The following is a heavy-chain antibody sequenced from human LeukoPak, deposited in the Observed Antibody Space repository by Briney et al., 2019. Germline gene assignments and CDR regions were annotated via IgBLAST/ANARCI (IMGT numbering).Heavy chain of an antibody. D-gene: IGHD6-25*01. CDR2: INPSGSST. V-gene: IGHV1-46*02. CDR3: ARDLGSDY. J-gene: IGHJ4*02. CDR1: EYIFNSYY. Sequence: ASVKVSCKASEYIFNSYYIHWVRQAPGQGLEWMGIINPSGSSTSYAQKFQGRVTMTRDMSTSTVYMELSSLRSEDTAVYYCARDLGSDYWGQGTLVTVSS.